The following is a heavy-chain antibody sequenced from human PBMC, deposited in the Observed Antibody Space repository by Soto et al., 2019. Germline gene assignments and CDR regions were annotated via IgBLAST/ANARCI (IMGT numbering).Heavy chain of an antibody. D-gene: IGHD3-22*01. CDR3: AGELSSGYYGGYYYYGMDV. CDR1: GYTFTGYY. Sequence: ASLKVSCKASGYTFTGYYMHWVRQAPGQGLEWMGWINPNSGGTNYAQKFQGRVTMTRNTSISTAYMELSSLRSEDTAVYYCAGELSSGYYGGYYYYGMDVWGQGTTVTV. CDR2: INPNSGGT. V-gene: IGHV1-2*02. J-gene: IGHJ6*02.